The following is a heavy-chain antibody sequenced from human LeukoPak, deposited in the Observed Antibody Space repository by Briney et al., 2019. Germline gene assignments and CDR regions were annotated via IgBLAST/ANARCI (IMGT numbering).Heavy chain of an antibody. V-gene: IGHV3-74*01. CDR1: GFTFSTYW. J-gene: IGHJ4*02. CDR2: IDSSGSNT. D-gene: IGHD1-26*01. CDR3: ARYGGSYSVDY. Sequence: PGGSLRLSCVVSGFTFSTYWMHWVRQGPGKGLVWVSRIDSSGSNTLYADSVRGRFTISRDNAKNTLYLQMNSLRAEDTAVYYCARYGGSYSVDYWGQGTLVTVSS.